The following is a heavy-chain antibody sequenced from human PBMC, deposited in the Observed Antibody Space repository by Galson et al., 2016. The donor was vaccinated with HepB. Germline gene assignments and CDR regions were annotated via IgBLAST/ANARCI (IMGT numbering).Heavy chain of an antibody. V-gene: IGHV3-30*02. D-gene: IGHD3-9*01. CDR3: AKNDILAGYSAFDY. CDR1: GFTFSRYG. J-gene: IGHJ4*02. Sequence: SLRLSCAASGFTFSRYGMHWVRQAPGKGLEWVALIWSDGSNKYYADSVKGRFTISRDNSKNTVYLQMNRLRVEDTAVYYCAKNDILAGYSAFDYWGQGTLVTVSS. CDR2: IWSDGSNK.